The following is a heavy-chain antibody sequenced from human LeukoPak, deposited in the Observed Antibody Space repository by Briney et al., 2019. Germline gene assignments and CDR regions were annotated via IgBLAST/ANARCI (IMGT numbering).Heavy chain of an antibody. CDR1: GGSFSGYY. J-gene: IGHJ5*02. Sequence: PSETLSLTCAVYGGSFSGYYWSWIRQPPGKGLEWIGEINHSGSTNYNPSLKSRVTISVDTSKNQFSLKLSSVTAADTAVYYCARDSSTIFGVVISSDWFDPWGQGTLVTVPS. CDR2: INHSGST. D-gene: IGHD3-3*01. CDR3: ARDSSTIFGVVISSDWFDP. V-gene: IGHV4-34*01.